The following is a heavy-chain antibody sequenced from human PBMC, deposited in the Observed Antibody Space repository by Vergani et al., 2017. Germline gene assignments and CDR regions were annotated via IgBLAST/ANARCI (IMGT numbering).Heavy chain of an antibody. CDR2: ISYDGTQK. V-gene: IGHV3-30*03. CDR1: GFTSSYYG. CDR3: ATKSCGTPGCQIGDCRE. J-gene: IGHJ1*01. Sequence: QVHLVESGGGVVQPGRSLRLSCVVSGFTSSYYGMHWVRQAPGKGLEWVAVISYDGTQKYYADSVKGRFTISRDNSKSTLYLQMNSLRTEDTAVYYCATKSCGTPGCQIGDCREWVQGTLVTVSS. D-gene: IGHD1-1*01.